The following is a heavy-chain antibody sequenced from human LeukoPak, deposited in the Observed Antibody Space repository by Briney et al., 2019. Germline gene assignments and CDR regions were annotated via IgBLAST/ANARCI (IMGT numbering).Heavy chain of an antibody. J-gene: IGHJ4*02. CDR3: ARGFVQMEYSSGWFMY. CDR1: GFTFSSYA. CDR2: ISSNGGST. V-gene: IGHV3-64*01. D-gene: IGHD6-19*01. Sequence: GGSLRLSCAASGFTFSSYAMHWVRQAPGKGLEYVSAISSNGGSTYYANSVKGRFTISRDNSKNTLYLQMGSLRAEDMAVYYCARGFVQMEYSSGWFMYRGQGTLVTVSS.